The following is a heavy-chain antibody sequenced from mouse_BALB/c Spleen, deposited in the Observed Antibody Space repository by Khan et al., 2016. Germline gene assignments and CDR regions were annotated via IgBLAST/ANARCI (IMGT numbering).Heavy chain of an antibody. V-gene: IGHV4-1*02. CDR3: VSEGMIKTPWFAY. Sequence: EVELVESGGGLVQPGGSLKLSCAASGYAFTRYWMNWVRQAPGKGLQWIGEINPDSSTINYTPSLKDKFIISRANDKNTLYLQMNEVSSKDTALYDCVSEGMIKTPWFAYWGQGTRVTVSA. CDR2: INPDSSTI. J-gene: IGHJ3*01. CDR1: GYAFTRYW. D-gene: IGHD2-4*01.